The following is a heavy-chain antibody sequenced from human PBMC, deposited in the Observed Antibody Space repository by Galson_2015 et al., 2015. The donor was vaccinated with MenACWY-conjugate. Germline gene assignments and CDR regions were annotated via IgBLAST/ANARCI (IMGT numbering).Heavy chain of an antibody. V-gene: IGHV3-23*01. J-gene: IGHJ3*01. CDR1: GFTFNNYA. CDR3: VKGRSPSGHSGSWFSGADAFDS. Sequence: SLRLSCAASGFTFNNYAMSWVRQAPGKGLEWVAAIGTGGSSTYYADSVRGRFSISRDNSKNTLSLQMNSLRVEDTAMYYCVKGRSPSGHSGSWFSGADAFDSWGRGTVATVSS. CDR2: IGTGGSST. D-gene: IGHD6-13*01.